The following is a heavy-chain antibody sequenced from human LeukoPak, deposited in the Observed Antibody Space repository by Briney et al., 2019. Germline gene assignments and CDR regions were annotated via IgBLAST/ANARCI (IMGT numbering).Heavy chain of an antibody. CDR1: GGSFSGYY. D-gene: IGHD5-24*01. V-gene: IGHV4-34*01. CDR3: ATTAVEMATIDY. Sequence: SETLSLTCAVYGGSFSGYYWSWIRQPPGKGLEWIGEINHSGSTNYNPSLKSRVTISVDTSKNQFSLKLSSVTAADTAVYYCATTAVEMATIDYWGQGTLVTVSS. CDR2: INHSGST. J-gene: IGHJ4*02.